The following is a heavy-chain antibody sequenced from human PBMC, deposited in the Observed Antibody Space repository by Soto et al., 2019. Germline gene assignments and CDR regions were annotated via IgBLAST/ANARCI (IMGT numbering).Heavy chain of an antibody. CDR3: ARGGDIVVVTAAIGAYYYYGMDV. J-gene: IGHJ6*02. Sequence: SETLSLTCTVSGGSISSSSYYWGWIRQPPGKGLEWIGSIYYSGSTYYNPSLKSRVTISVDTSKNQFSLKLSSVTAADTAVYYCARGGDIVVVTAAIGAYYYYGMDVWGQGTRVTFSS. D-gene: IGHD2-2*02. V-gene: IGHV4-39*01. CDR2: IYYSGST. CDR1: GGSISSSSYY.